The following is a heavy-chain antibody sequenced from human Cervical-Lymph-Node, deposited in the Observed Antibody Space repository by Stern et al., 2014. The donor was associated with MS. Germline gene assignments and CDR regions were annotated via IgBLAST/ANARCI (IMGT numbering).Heavy chain of an antibody. CDR2: LYYSGRT. J-gene: IGHJ4*02. CDR1: GGSISNGGYY. V-gene: IGHV4-31*03. Sequence: QLQLQESGPGLVKPSPTLSLTCTVSGGSISNGGYYWSWIRQHPGKGLEWIGYLYYSGRTYHKPSLKTRVTISVQTSNNPLSLKLSSVTAADTAVYYCARGRDGYKSHFDYWGQGTLVTVSS. D-gene: IGHD5-24*01. CDR3: ARGRDGYKSHFDY.